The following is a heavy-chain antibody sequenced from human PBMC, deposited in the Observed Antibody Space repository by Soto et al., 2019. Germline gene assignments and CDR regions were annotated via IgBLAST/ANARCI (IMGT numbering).Heavy chain of an antibody. D-gene: IGHD6-19*01. CDR1: GYTFTSYG. V-gene: IGHV1-18*01. Sequence: ASVKVSCKASGYTFTSYGISWVRQAPGQGLEWMGWISAYNGNTNYAQKLQGRVTMTTDTSTSTAYMELRSLRSDDTAVYYCARALTPGPYGSGWDGGGYWGQGTLVTVSS. CDR3: ARALTPGPYGSGWDGGGY. J-gene: IGHJ4*02. CDR2: ISAYNGNT.